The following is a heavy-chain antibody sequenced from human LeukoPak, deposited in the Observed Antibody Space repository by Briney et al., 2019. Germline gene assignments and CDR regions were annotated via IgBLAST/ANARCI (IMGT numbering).Heavy chain of an antibody. CDR1: GDSISSYD. J-gene: IGHJ3*02. CDR2: IYSTGST. D-gene: IGHD3-3*01. V-gene: IGHV4-4*07. Sequence: SETLSLTCTVSGDSISSYDCSWIRQPAGKELEYIGRIYSTGSTNYDPSLKSRVTMSVDTSKNHFSLKLSSVTAADTAVYYCATTTSILAFDIWGQETMVTVSS. CDR3: ATTTSILAFDI.